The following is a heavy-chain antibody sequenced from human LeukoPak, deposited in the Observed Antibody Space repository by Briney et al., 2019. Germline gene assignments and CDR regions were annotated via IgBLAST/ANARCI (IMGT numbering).Heavy chain of an antibody. V-gene: IGHV3-48*01. CDR1: GFTFCSYS. J-gene: IGHJ4*02. D-gene: IGHD1-26*01. CDR3: AYSGSYTGH. Sequence: GGSLRLSCAASGFTFCSYSMNWVRQAPGKGLEWVSYISSSSSTIYYADSVKGRFTVSRDNAKNSLYLQMNSLRAEDTAVYYCAYSGSYTGHWGQGTLVTVSS. CDR2: ISSSSSTI.